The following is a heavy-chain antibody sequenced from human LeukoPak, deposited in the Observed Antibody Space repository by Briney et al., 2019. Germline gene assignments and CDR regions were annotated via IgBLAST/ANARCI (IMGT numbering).Heavy chain of an antibody. CDR1: GGSIGSSY. J-gene: IGHJ1*01. CDR3: ARHGRDDVEMATITV. V-gene: IGHV4-59*08. CDR2: LYNSGST. D-gene: IGHD5-24*01. Sequence: PSETLSLTCTVSGGSIGSSYWSWIRQPPGKGLEWIGRLYNSGSTNYNPSLRSRVTISIDTSSNQFSLRMKSMTAADTAVYFCARHGRDDVEMATITVWGQGTLVTVAS.